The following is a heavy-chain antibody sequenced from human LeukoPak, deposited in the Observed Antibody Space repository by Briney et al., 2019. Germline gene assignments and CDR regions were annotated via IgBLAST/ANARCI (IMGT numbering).Heavy chain of an antibody. CDR2: IYYSGST. Sequence: SETLSLTCTVSGGSISSGGYYWSWIRQHPGKGLEWIGYIYYSGSTYYNPSLKSRVTISVDTSKNQFSLKLSSVTAADTAVYYCASLHPGIAAAGMWGQGTLVTVSS. J-gene: IGHJ1*01. CDR3: ASLHPGIAAAGM. CDR1: GGSISSGGYY. V-gene: IGHV4-31*03. D-gene: IGHD6-13*01.